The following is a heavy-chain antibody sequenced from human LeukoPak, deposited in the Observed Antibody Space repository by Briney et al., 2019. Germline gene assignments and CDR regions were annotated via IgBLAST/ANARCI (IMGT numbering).Heavy chain of an antibody. V-gene: IGHV1-24*01. CDR1: GYTLTELS. CDR2: FDPEDGET. Sequence: ASVKVSCKVSGYTLTELSMHWVRQAPGKGLEWMGGFDPEDGETIYAQKFQGRVTMTEDTSTDTAYMELSSLRSEDTAVYYCATLAGALDALDIWGQGTMVTVSS. CDR3: ATLAGALDALDI. D-gene: IGHD1-26*01. J-gene: IGHJ3*02.